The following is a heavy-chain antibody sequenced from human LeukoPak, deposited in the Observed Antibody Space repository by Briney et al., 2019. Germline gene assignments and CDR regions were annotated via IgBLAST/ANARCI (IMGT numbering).Heavy chain of an antibody. J-gene: IGHJ4*02. V-gene: IGHV7-4-1*02. CDR1: GYTFTSYA. Sequence: ASVKVSCKASGYTFTSYAMNWVRQAPGQGLEWMGWINTNTGNPTYAQGFTGRFVFSLDTSVSTAYLQISSLKAEDTAVYYCARDHYCSSTSCQERLTSPINYFDYWGQGTLVTVSS. CDR3: ARDHYCSSTSCQERLTSPINYFDY. D-gene: IGHD2-2*01. CDR2: INTNTGNP.